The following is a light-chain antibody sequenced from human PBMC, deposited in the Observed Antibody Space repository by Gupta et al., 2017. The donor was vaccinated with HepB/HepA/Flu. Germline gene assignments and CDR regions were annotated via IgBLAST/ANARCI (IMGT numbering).Light chain of an antibody. CDR2: DVS. CDR1: NSDVDGHNY. CDR3: SSYTSSSTVV. Sequence: SALTQPASVSGSPGQSITIPCTGTNSDVDGHNYVSWYQQHPGKAPKLMIYDVSNRPSGDANRFSGSKSGSTASLTVSGLQAEDEADYYCSSYTSSSTVVFGGGTKVTVL. V-gene: IGLV2-14*03. J-gene: IGLJ2*01.